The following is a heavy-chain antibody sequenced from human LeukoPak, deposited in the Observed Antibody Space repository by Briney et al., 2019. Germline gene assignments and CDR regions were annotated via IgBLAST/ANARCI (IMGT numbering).Heavy chain of an antibody. D-gene: IGHD4-17*01. V-gene: IGHV1-24*01. CDR3: ATANLTAVTTGVDWYFDL. J-gene: IGHJ2*01. CDR2: FDPEDFET. CDR1: GYTLTELC. Sequence: ASVTVSCKVSGYTLTELCIHWVRQAPGKGLEWMGGFDPEDFETIFAQRFQGRVTMTEDTSTDIAYMELRSLRSEDTAVYYCATANLTAVTTGVDWYFDLWGRGTLVTVSS.